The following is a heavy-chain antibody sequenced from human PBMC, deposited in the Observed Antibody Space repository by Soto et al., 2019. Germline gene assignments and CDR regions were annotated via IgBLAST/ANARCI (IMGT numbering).Heavy chain of an antibody. D-gene: IGHD3-10*01. CDR1: GYTFSTYG. J-gene: IGHJ6*02. CDR2: LNGGTGQT. Sequence: ASVKVSCKASGYTFSTYGMHWVRQSPVQSLEWMGWLNGGTGQTRYSQRFQDRVIITRDTSASTGYMELRSLRSEDTAVYYCARGKGMEENYFYYGMDIWGQGTTVTVSS. V-gene: IGHV1-3*01. CDR3: ARGKGMEENYFYYGMDI.